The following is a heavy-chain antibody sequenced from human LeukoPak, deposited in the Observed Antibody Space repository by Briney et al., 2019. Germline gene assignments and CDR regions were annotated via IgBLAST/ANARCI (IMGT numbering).Heavy chain of an antibody. D-gene: IGHD3-10*01. CDR3: ARELLPGSGSYWYFDL. V-gene: IGHV3-74*01. CDR1: GSSFSMYW. Sequence: GGSLRLSCAASGSSFSMYWMYWVRQAPGKGLVWVSRIYSDGSNRNYADSVRGRFTISRDNAKSTLYLRMNSLRVDDTAVYYCARELLPGSGSYWYFDLWGRGTLVTVSS. J-gene: IGHJ2*01. CDR2: IYSDGSNR.